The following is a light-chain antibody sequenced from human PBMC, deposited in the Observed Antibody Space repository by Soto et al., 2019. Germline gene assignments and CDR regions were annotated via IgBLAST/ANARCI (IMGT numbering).Light chain of an antibody. J-gene: IGKJ5*01. CDR3: QQYNNWPQIT. CDR2: GAS. CDR1: QSVSSSY. Sequence: EIVLTQSPGTLSLSPGERATLSCRASQSVSSSYLAWYQQKPGQAPRLLIYGASSRATGIPDRFSGSGSGTEFTLTISRLQSEDFAVYYCQQYNNWPQITYGQGTRLDIK. V-gene: IGKV3-20*01.